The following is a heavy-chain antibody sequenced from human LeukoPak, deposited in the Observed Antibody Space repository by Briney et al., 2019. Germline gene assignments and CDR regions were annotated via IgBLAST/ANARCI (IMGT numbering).Heavy chain of an antibody. J-gene: IGHJ6*02. CDR2: IYHSGST. Sequence: PSQTLSLTCTVSGGSISSGGYYWSWIRQPPGKGLEWIGYIYHSGSTYYNPSLKSRVTISVDTSKNQFSLKLSSVTAADTAVYYCARAGASSMVRGVRKNYYYYGMDVWGQGTTVTVSS. V-gene: IGHV4-30-2*01. CDR1: GGSISSGGYY. CDR3: ARAGASSMVRGVRKNYYYYGMDV. D-gene: IGHD3-10*01.